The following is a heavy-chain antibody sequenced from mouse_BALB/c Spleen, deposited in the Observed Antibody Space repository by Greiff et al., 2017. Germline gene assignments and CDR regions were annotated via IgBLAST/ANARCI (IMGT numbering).Heavy chain of an antibody. CDR2: IWAGGST. J-gene: IGHJ3*01. CDR3: AREGSSYRFAY. CDR1: GFSLTSYG. Sequence: VQLQESGPGLVAPSQSLSITCTVSGFSLTSYGVHWVRQPPGKGLEWLGVIWAGGSTNYNSALMSRLSISKDNSKSQVFLKMNSLQTDDTAMYYCAREGSSYRFAYWGQGTLVTVSA. V-gene: IGHV2-9*02. D-gene: IGHD1-1*01.